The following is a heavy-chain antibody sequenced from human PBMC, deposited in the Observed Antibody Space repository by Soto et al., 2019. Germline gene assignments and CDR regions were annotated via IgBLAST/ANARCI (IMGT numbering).Heavy chain of an antibody. Sequence: ASVRGSCKASGYTFTNYDINWVRHATGQGLEWMGWMNPNSGNTGYAQKFQGRVTMTRDTSINTAYMELSGLRSEDTAVYYCARDLPRGVIKRSGPFDIWGQGTMVTVSS. CDR2: MNPNSGNT. CDR3: ARDLPRGVIKRSGPFDI. J-gene: IGHJ3*02. V-gene: IGHV1-8*01. D-gene: IGHD3-10*01. CDR1: GYTFTNYD.